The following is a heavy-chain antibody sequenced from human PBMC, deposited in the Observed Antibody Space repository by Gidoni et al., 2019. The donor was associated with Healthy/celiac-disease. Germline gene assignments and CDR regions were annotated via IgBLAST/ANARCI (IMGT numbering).Heavy chain of an antibody. CDR2: IWYDGSNK. V-gene: IGHV3-33*01. CDR3: ARDRIAVAGFDY. CDR1: GFTFSSYG. D-gene: IGHD6-19*01. J-gene: IGHJ4*02. Sequence: QVQLVESGGGVVQPGRSLRLSCAASGFTFSSYGMHWVRQAPGTGLEWVAVIWYDGSNKYYADSVKGRFTISRDNSKNTLYLQMNSLRAEDTAVYYCARDRIAVAGFDYWGQGTLVTVSS.